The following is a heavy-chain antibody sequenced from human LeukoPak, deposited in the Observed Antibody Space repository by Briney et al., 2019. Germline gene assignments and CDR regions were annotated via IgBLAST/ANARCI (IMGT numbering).Heavy chain of an antibody. V-gene: IGHV3-48*01. D-gene: IGHD2-8*01. CDR1: GFTFSSYS. Sequence: GGSLRLSCAASGFTFSSYSMNWVRQAPGKGREWVSYISSSSSNIYYADSVKGRFTISRDNAKNSLYLQMNSLRAEDTAVYYCAREGVYARGAPYYYYYYYYMDVWGKGTTVTVSS. J-gene: IGHJ6*03. CDR2: ISSSSSNI. CDR3: AREGVYARGAPYYYYYYYYMDV.